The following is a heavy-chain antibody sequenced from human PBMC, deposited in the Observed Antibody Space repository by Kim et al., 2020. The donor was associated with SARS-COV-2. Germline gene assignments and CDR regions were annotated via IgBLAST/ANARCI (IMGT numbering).Heavy chain of an antibody. J-gene: IGHJ3*01. V-gene: IGHV4-34*01. Sequence: SETLSLTCAVYGGSFSGYYWSWIRQPPGKGLEWIGEINHSGSTNYNPSLKSRVTISVDTSKNQFSLKLSSVTAADTAVYYCARSTPDYGDYGCGNTGAF. D-gene: IGHD4-17*01. CDR2: INHSGST. CDR3: ARSTPDYGDYGCGNTGAF. CDR1: GGSFSGYY.